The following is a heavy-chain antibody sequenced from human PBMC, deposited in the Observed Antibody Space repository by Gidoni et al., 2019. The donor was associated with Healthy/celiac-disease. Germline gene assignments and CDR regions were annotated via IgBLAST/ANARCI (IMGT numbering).Heavy chain of an antibody. Sequence: QVQLVESGGGVVQPGRSLRLSCAASGFTFSSYGMHWVRQAPGKGLEWVAVISYDGSNKYYADSVKGRFTISRDNSKNTLYLQMNSLRAEDTAVYYCAKDTGPTSYYYMDVWGKGTTVTVSS. CDR1: GFTFSSYG. J-gene: IGHJ6*03. D-gene: IGHD1-26*01. CDR3: AKDTGPTSYYYMDV. V-gene: IGHV3-30*18. CDR2: ISYDGSNK.